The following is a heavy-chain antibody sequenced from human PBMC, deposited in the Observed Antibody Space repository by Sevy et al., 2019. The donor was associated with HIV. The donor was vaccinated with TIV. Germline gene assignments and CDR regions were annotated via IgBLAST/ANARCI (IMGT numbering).Heavy chain of an antibody. J-gene: IGHJ3*02. D-gene: IGHD3-3*01. CDR1: GYTLTELS. CDR2: FDPEDGET. V-gene: IGHV1-24*01. Sequence: ASVKVSCKVSGYTLTELSMHWVRQAPGKGLEWMGGFDPEDGETIYAQKFQGRVTMTEDTSTDTAYMDLSSLRSEDTAVYYCATDRPTTIFGDAFDIWGQGTMVTVSS. CDR3: ATDRPTTIFGDAFDI.